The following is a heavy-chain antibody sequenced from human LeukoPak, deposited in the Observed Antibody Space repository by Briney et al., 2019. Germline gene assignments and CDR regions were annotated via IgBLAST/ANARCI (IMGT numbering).Heavy chain of an antibody. CDR2: INHSGST. J-gene: IGHJ5*02. V-gene: IGHV4-34*01. CDR1: GGSFSGYN. Sequence: SGTLSLTCAVYGGSFSGYNWSWIRQPPGKGLEWIGEINHSGSTNYNPSLKSRVTISVDTSKNQFSLKLSSVTAADTAVYYCARPGRAVTTSWFDPWGQGTLVTVSS. D-gene: IGHD4-17*01. CDR3: ARPGRAVTTSWFDP.